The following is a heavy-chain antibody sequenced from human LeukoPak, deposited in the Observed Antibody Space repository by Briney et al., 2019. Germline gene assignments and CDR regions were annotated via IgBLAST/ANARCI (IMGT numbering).Heavy chain of an antibody. CDR1: GFTFSSYEM. V-gene: IGHV4-4*02. CDR2: IYHSGST. D-gene: IGHD6-19*01. J-gene: IGHJ4*02. Sequence: GSLRLSCAASGFTFSSYEMNWVRQAPGKGLEWIGEIYHSGSTNYNPSLKSRVTISVDKSKNQFSLKLSSVTAADTAVYYCASADHYSSGWYYFDYWGQGTLVTVSS. CDR3: ASADHYSSGWYYFDY.